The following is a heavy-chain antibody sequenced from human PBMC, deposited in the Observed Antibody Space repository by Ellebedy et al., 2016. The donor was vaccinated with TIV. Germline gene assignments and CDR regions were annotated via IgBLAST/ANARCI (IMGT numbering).Heavy chain of an antibody. Sequence: ASVKVSCKASGFTFTSFGISWVRQAPGHGLEWMGWISAYSGDTKYAQKLQGRVTMTTGTSTATAYMELRSLRSDDTAVYYCARVGWGYSGGEEYWGQGALVIVSS. CDR2: ISAYSGDT. CDR3: ARVGWGYSGGEEY. CDR1: GFTFTSFG. J-gene: IGHJ4*02. V-gene: IGHV1-18*01. D-gene: IGHD5-12*01.